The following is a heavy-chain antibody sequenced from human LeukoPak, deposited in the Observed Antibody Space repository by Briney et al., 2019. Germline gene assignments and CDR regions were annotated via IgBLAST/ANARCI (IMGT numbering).Heavy chain of an antibody. Sequence: GGSLRLSCAASGFTFSSYWMHWVPQAPGKGLVWVSRINSDGSSTSYADSVKGRFTISRDNAKNTLYLQMNSLRAEDTAVYYCARGRGYSYVNNGMDVWGQGTTVTVSS. J-gene: IGHJ6*02. D-gene: IGHD5-18*01. CDR3: ARGRGYSYVNNGMDV. CDR1: GFTFSSYW. V-gene: IGHV3-74*01. CDR2: INSDGSST.